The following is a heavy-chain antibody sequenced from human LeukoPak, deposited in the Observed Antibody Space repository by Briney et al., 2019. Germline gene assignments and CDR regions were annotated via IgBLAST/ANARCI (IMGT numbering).Heavy chain of an antibody. CDR1: GFTFSSYS. CDR2: ISSSSSYI. J-gene: IGHJ4*02. Sequence: GGSLRLSCAASGFTFSSYSMNWVRQAPGKGLEWVSSISSSSSYIYYADSVKGRFTISRDNDKNSLYLQMNSLRAEDTAVYYCARVGDLRYFDRLDPFDYWGQGTLVTVSS. D-gene: IGHD3-9*01. CDR3: ARVGDLRYFDRLDPFDY. V-gene: IGHV3-21*01.